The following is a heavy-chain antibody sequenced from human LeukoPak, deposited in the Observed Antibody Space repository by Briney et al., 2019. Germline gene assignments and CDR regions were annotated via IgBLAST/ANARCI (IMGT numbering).Heavy chain of an antibody. CDR2: INPNSGGT. CDR1: GYTFTGYY. D-gene: IGHD3-22*01. J-gene: IGHJ3*02. CDR3: ATGLLRNYYDSSGPSRAFDI. Sequence: ASVKVSCKASGYTFTGYYMHWVRQAPGQGLEWMGWINPNSGGTNYAQKFQGRVTMTEDTSTDTAYMELSSLRSEDTAVYYCATGLLRNYYDSSGPSRAFDIWGQGTMVTVSS. V-gene: IGHV1-2*02.